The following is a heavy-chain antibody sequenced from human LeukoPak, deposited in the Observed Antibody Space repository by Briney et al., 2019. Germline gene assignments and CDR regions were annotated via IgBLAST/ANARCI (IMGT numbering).Heavy chain of an antibody. CDR1: GYTFTGYY. CDR2: INPNSGGT. J-gene: IGHJ4*02. D-gene: IGHD6-13*01. CDR3: ASGASIAAAGTLEDY. Sequence: ASVKVSCKASGYTFTGYYMHWVRQAPGQGLEWMGWINPNSGGTNYAQKFQGRVTMTRDTSISTAYMELSRLRSDDTAVYYCASGASIAAAGTLEDYWGQGTLVTVSS. V-gene: IGHV1-2*02.